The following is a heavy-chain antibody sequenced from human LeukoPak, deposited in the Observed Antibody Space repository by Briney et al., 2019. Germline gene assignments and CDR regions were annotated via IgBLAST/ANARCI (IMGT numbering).Heavy chain of an antibody. D-gene: IGHD5-18*01. CDR2: ISAYNGNT. J-gene: IGHJ4*02. Sequence: ASVKVSCKASAYPLSNYGITWVRQAPGQGLEWMGWISAYNGNTNYAQKLQGRVTMTTDTSTSTAYMELRSLRSDDTAVYYCATPEGGYGYYFLYWGQGTLVTVSS. CDR1: AYPLSNYG. CDR3: ATPEGGYGYYFLY. V-gene: IGHV1-18*01.